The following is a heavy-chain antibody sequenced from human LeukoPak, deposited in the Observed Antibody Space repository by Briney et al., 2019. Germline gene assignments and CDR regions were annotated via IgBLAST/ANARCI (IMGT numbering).Heavy chain of an antibody. D-gene: IGHD5-18*01. CDR3: ARERGRSYGSVPYYYYYMDV. CDR2: IYVNGNT. CDR1: GASIRNYY. V-gene: IGHV4-4*07. J-gene: IGHJ6*03. Sequence: PSETLSLTCTVSGASIRNYYWTWIRQPAGKGLEWIGRIYVNGNTNYNPYLKSRVTISVDTSKNQFSLKLSSVTAADTAVYYCARERGRSYGSVPYYYYYMDVWGKGTTVTVSS.